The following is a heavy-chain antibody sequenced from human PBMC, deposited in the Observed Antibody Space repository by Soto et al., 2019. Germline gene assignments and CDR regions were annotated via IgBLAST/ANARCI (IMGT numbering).Heavy chain of an antibody. CDR2: IYYSGST. D-gene: IGHD6-13*01. CDR1: GGSISSGDYY. Sequence: KTSETLSLTCTVSGGSISSGDYYWSWIRQPPGKGLEWVGYIYYSGSTYYNPSLKSRVTISVDTSKNQFSLKLSSVTAADTAVYYCARTAAAGTRVLNTNWFDPWGQGTLVTVSS. V-gene: IGHV4-30-4*01. CDR3: ARTAAAGTRVLNTNWFDP. J-gene: IGHJ5*02.